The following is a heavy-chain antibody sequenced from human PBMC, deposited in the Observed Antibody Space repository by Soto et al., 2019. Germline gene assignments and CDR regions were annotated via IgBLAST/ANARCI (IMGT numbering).Heavy chain of an antibody. V-gene: IGHV1-69*01. CDR1: GGTFSSYA. CDR3: AREGGSSFGLWDY. CDR2: IIPIFGTA. D-gene: IGHD1-26*01. J-gene: IGHJ4*02. Sequence: QVQLVQSGAGVKKPGSSVKVSCKASGGTFSSYAISWVRQAPGQGLEWMGGIIPIFGTATYAQKFQGRVTITADESTSTAYMELSSLRADDRAVYYCAREGGSSFGLWDYWGQGTLVTVSS.